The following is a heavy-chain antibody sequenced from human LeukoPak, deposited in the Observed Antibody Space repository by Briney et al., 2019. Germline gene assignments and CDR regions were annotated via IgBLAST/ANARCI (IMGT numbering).Heavy chain of an antibody. D-gene: IGHD5-24*01. Sequence: GGSLRLSCAASGFTFDDYAMHWVRQAPGKGLEGVSAISWNSGIIDYADSVKGRFTISRDNAKNSLYLQMNSLRAEDTALYYCAKDNGYKYDYWGQGTLVTVSS. CDR3: AKDNGYKYDY. V-gene: IGHV3-9*01. CDR2: ISWNSGII. CDR1: GFTFDDYA. J-gene: IGHJ4*02.